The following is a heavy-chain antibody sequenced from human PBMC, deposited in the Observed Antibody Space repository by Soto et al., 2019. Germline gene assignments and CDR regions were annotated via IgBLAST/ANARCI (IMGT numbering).Heavy chain of an antibody. CDR2: INHSGST. Sequence: ASETLSLTCAVYVDTFSGYYWSWIRQPPGKGLEWIGQINHSGSTNYEPSLKSRVTLSVDTSKNQFSLKLTSVTAADTAIYSCAKTKRKGAWFAPWGPGPL. D-gene: IGHD1-1*01. J-gene: IGHJ5*02. CDR3: AKTKRKGAWFAP. CDR1: VDTFSGYY. V-gene: IGHV4-34*08.